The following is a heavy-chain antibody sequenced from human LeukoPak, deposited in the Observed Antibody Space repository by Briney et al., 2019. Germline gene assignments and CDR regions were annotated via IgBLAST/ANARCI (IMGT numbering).Heavy chain of an antibody. D-gene: IGHD3-3*01. Sequence: GGSLRLSCAASGFSFTSYWIGWVRQMPGKGLEWMGIIYPGDSDTRYSPSFQGQVTISADKSISTAYLQWSSLKASDTAMYYCARIRAIFGDIDYWGQGTLVTVSS. CDR2: IYPGDSDT. CDR1: GFSFTSYW. CDR3: ARIRAIFGDIDY. V-gene: IGHV5-51*01. J-gene: IGHJ4*02.